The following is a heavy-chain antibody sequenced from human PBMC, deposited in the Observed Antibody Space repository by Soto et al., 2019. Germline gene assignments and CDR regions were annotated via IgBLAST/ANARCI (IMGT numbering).Heavy chain of an antibody. CDR3: AKDVSEGSGSYSPEFDY. CDR2: ISWDGGST. Sequence: DVQLVESGGVVVQPGGSLRLSCAASGFTFDDYAMHWVRQAPGKGLEWVSLISWDGGSTYYADSVKGRFTISRDNSKNSLYLQMNSLRAEDTALYYCAKDVSEGSGSYSPEFDYWGQGTLVTVSS. D-gene: IGHD3-10*01. J-gene: IGHJ4*02. V-gene: IGHV3-43D*04. CDR1: GFTFDDYA.